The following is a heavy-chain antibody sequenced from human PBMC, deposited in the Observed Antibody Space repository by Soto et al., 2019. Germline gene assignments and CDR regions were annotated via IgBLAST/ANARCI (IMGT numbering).Heavy chain of an antibody. D-gene: IGHD4-17*01. CDR1: GFTFSSYA. V-gene: IGHV3-30-3*02. Sequence: PGGSLRLSCGASGFTFSSYAMHWVRQAPGKGLEWVTFISYDGSNKYYADSVRGRFTISRDNSKNTLYLQMNSLRTEDTAVYYCAKRHYGDYGEFDYWGQGTLVTVSS. CDR3: AKRHYGDYGEFDY. CDR2: ISYDGSNK. J-gene: IGHJ4*02.